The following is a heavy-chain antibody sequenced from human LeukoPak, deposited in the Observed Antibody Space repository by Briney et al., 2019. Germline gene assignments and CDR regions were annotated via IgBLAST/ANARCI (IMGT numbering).Heavy chain of an antibody. Sequence: ASVKVSCKASGYTFTGYYMHWVRQAPGQGLEWMGWINPNSGGTNYAQKFQGRVTMTRDTSISTAYMELSRLRSDDTAVYYCARDSNYYDFWSGYYTGVNWFDPWGQGTLVTVSS. CDR2: INPNSGGT. J-gene: IGHJ5*02. CDR1: GYTFTGYY. V-gene: IGHV1-2*02. D-gene: IGHD3-3*01. CDR3: ARDSNYYDFWSGYYTGVNWFDP.